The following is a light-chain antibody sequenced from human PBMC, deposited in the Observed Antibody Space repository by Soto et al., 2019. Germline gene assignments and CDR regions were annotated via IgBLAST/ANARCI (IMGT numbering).Light chain of an antibody. J-gene: IGKJ1*01. CDR3: QNYNTYPWK. CDR1: QSISSW. Sequence: DIQMTHSPSILSASVVYRVTITFRASQSISSWLALYQQKPGKAPNLLIHKASHLESGVPSRFSGSGSGTEFTLTISSLQPGDFATYYCQNYNTYPWKFGQGTKVDIK. V-gene: IGKV1-5*03. CDR2: KAS.